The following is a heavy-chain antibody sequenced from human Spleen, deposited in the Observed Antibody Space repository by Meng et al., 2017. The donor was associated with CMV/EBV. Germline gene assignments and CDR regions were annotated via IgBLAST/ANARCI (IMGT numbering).Heavy chain of an antibody. CDR2: ISTYTGDT. Sequence: ASVKVSCKASGYTFTRYSITWVRQAPGQGLEWMGWISTYTGDTNYAQKFQGRVTMTTETSTSTAYMELRSLRSDDTAVYYCARGYSYGSGEFDYWGQGTLVTVSS. CDR3: ARGYSYGSGEFDY. D-gene: IGHD3-10*01. J-gene: IGHJ4*02. CDR1: GYTFTRYS. V-gene: IGHV1-18*01.